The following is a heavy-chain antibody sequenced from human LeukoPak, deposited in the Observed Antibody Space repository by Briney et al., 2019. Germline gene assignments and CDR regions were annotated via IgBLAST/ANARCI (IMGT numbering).Heavy chain of an antibody. J-gene: IGHJ6*04. D-gene: IGHD6-19*01. Sequence: ASVKVSCKASGYTFTSYYMHWVRQAPGQGLEWMGWINPNSGVTDYAQNFQGRVTMTRDTSISTAYVELSRLRSDDTAVYYCAREDSGWYSGLWDVWGKGTTVTISS. V-gene: IGHV1-2*02. CDR3: AREDSGWYSGLWDV. CDR2: INPNSGVT. CDR1: GYTFTSYY.